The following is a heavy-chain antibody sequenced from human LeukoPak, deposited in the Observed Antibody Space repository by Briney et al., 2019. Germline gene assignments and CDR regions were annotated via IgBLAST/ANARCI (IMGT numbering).Heavy chain of an antibody. V-gene: IGHV3-11*04. D-gene: IGHD2-15*01. J-gene: IGHJ4*02. CDR3: ARGSGPLFYLDY. Sequence: PGGSLRLSCAASGFRFSDYYMNWIRQAPGKGLEWISHIRSPGTTISYADSVKGRFTVSRDNAKNSLYLEMNSLRADDTAVYYCARGSGPLFYLDYWGQGTLVTVSS. CDR1: GFRFSDYY. CDR2: IRSPGTTI.